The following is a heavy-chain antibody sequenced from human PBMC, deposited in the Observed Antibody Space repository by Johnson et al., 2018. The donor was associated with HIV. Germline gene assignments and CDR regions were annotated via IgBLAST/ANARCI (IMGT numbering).Heavy chain of an antibody. CDR2: ISGGDDDT. V-gene: IGHV3-23*01. CDR1: GFTFSSYA. J-gene: IGHJ3*01. D-gene: IGHD3-3*02. CDR3: ANALIREAFKS. Sequence: VQLLESGGGLVQPGGSLRLSCAASGFTFSSYAMSWVRQAPGKGLEWVSFISGGDDDTYYADSVKGRFTISRDNSKNTLYLQMNSLRAEYTAVYYCANALIREAFKSWGQGTVVTVS.